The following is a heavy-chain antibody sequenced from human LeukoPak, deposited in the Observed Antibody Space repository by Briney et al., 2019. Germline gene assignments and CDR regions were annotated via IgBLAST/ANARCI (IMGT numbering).Heavy chain of an antibody. Sequence: ASVKVSCKASGYTFTSYAMNWVRQAPGQGLEWMGWINTNTGNPTYAQGFTGRFVFSLDTSVSTAYLQISSLKAEDTAVYYCARYQGSGWDWGPWFDPWGQGTLVTVSS. CDR3: ARYQGSGWDWGPWFDP. V-gene: IGHV7-4-1*02. CDR2: INTNTGNP. CDR1: GYTFTSYA. D-gene: IGHD6-19*01. J-gene: IGHJ5*02.